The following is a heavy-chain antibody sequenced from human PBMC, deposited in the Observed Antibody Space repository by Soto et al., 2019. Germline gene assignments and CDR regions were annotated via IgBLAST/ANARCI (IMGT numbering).Heavy chain of an antibody. Sequence: PGESLKISCKGSGYSFTSYWISWVRQMPGKGLEWMGRIDPSDSYTNYSPSFQGHVTISADKSISTAYLQWSSLKASDTAMYYCAGLPKAKWELLVNGMDVWGQGTTPTVP. CDR2: IDPSDSYT. V-gene: IGHV5-10-1*01. J-gene: IGHJ6*02. D-gene: IGHD1-26*01. CDR1: GYSFTSYW. CDR3: AGLPKAKWELLVNGMDV.